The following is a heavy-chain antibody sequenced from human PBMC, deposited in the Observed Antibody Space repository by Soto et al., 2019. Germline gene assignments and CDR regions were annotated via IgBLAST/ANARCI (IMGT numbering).Heavy chain of an antibody. CDR3: ASPRWNYIY. J-gene: IGHJ4*02. CDR1: GGSFSGYY. Sequence: QVQLQQWGAGLLKPSETLSLTCAVSGGSFSGYYWSWIRQPPGKGLEWIGEMNDSGNTKYNASLESRVAISVDTSKGYFSLTLTSVTAADTAVYYCASPRWNYIYWGQGTLVAVSS. D-gene: IGHD1-7*01. V-gene: IGHV4-34*01. CDR2: MNDSGNT.